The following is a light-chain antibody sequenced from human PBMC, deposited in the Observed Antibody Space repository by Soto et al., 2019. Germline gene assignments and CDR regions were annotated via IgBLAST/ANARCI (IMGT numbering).Light chain of an antibody. CDR1: SGSVSTNYY. Sequence: QTVVTQEPSFSVSPGRTVTLTCGLSSGSVSTNYYPSWYQQTPGQAPRTLINSTNTRSSGVPDRFSGSILGNKAALTITGAQADYESDYYCVLYMGSGIWVFGGGTKLTVL. CDR3: VLYMGSGIWV. J-gene: IGLJ3*02. CDR2: STN. V-gene: IGLV8-61*01.